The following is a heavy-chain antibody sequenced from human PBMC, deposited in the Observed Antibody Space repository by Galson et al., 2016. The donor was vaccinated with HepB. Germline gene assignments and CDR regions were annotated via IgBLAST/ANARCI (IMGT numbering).Heavy chain of an antibody. D-gene: IGHD2-2*01. Sequence: SLRLSCAASGFIFSDHYMDWVRQDPGKGLEWIGRSRNKANNYSTEYAASVKGRFTISRDDSKNSLYLQMNSLKIDDAAVYYCTRWGASSKYAMDVWGQGTTVTVSS. CDR1: GFIFSDHY. CDR3: TRWGASSKYAMDV. CDR2: SRNKANNYST. J-gene: IGHJ6*02. V-gene: IGHV3-72*01.